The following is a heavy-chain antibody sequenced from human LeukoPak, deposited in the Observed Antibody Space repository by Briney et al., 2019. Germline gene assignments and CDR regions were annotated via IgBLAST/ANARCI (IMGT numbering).Heavy chain of an antibody. CDR2: INPNGDRT. Sequence: ASVKVSCKASENIFTNYYMHWVRQAPGQGLEWLGLINPNGDRTAYAQNLQGRVTMTRDTSTTTFYLEVSSLTSEDTAVYYCAKDMSTRVTPISYAFDVWGQGTKVTVSS. D-gene: IGHD4-23*01. V-gene: IGHV1-46*01. CDR3: AKDMSTRVTPISYAFDV. CDR1: ENIFTNYY. J-gene: IGHJ3*01.